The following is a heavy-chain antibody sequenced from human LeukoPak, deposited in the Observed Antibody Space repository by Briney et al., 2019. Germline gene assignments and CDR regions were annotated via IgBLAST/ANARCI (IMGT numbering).Heavy chain of an antibody. V-gene: IGHV3-48*03. J-gene: IGHJ6*03. CDR1: GFTFRTYA. Sequence: GGSLRLSCTDSGFTFRTYAMNWVRQAPGKGLEWVSYISSSGSTIYYADSVKGRFTISRDNAKNSLYLQMNSLRAEDTAVYYCARDGYDYGYYYYMDVWGKGTTVTVSS. CDR3: ARDGYDYGYYYYMDV. CDR2: ISSSGSTI. D-gene: IGHD5-12*01.